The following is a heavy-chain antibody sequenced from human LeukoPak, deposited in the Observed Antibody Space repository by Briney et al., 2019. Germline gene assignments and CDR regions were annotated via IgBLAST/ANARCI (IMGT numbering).Heavy chain of an antibody. D-gene: IGHD3-16*02. J-gene: IGHJ5*02. CDR2: TYYRSKWYN. V-gene: IGHV6-1*01. CDR3: ARGLGIMITFGGVIVRENWFDP. CDR1: GDSVSSNSAA. Sequence: SQTLSLTCAISGDSVSSNSAAWNWIRQSPSRGLEWLVRTYYRSKWYNDYAVSVKSRITINPDTSKNQFSLQLNSVTPEDTAVYYCARGLGIMITFGGVIVRENWFDPWGQGTLVTVSS.